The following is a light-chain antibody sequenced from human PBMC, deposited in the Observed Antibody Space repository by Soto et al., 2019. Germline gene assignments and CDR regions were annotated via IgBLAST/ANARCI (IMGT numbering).Light chain of an antibody. CDR1: SSDVGGYNY. V-gene: IGLV2-14*01. Sequence: QSVPTQPASVSGSPGQSITISCTGTSSDVGGYNYVSWYQQHPGKAPKLMIYDVSNRPSGVSNRFSGSKSGNTASLTISGLQAEDEADYYCSSYTSSSTLGVFGTGTKSPS. J-gene: IGLJ1*01. CDR3: SSYTSSSTLGV. CDR2: DVS.